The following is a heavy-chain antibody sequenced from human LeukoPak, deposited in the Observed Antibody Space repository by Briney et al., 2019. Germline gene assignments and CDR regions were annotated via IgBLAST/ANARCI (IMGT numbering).Heavy chain of an antibody. Sequence: GGSLRLSCAASGFTFSNYWMHWVRQALGKGLVWVSRINSDGINTSYADSVKGRFTISRDNAKNTLNLQMNSLRAEDTAVYYCARDLGQYYDTSDNWFDPWGQGTLVTVSS. CDR1: GFTFSNYW. D-gene: IGHD3-22*01. V-gene: IGHV3-74*01. J-gene: IGHJ5*02. CDR2: INSDGINT. CDR3: ARDLGQYYDTSDNWFDP.